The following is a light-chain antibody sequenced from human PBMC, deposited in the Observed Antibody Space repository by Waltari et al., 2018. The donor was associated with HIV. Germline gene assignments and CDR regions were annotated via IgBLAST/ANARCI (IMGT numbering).Light chain of an antibody. J-gene: IGLJ2*01. Sequence: QYALTQPASVTGCPGQSITISCAGSSSDVGTYSLVSWYQHHPGKAPKLMIYEGNKRPSGVSNRFSGSKSGNTASLTISGLQAEDEADYYCSSYTSFSTVLFGGGTKLTVL. CDR2: EGN. CDR3: SSYTSFSTVL. V-gene: IGLV2-23*01. CDR1: SSDVGTYSL.